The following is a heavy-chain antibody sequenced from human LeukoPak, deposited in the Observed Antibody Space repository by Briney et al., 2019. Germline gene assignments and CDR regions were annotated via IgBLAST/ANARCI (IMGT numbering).Heavy chain of an antibody. CDR1: GFTFSNYA. CDR3: VKDRTGTYTLDY. D-gene: IGHD3-10*01. V-gene: IGHV3-30-3*01. CDR2: ISDDGSRQ. Sequence: WGSLRLSCAATGFTFSNYAIHWGRQAPGKGLEWVAFISDDGSRQHYADSVKGRFTISRDNSKNTLNLQMNSLRAEDTAVYYCVKDRTGTYTLDYWGQGTLVTVSS. J-gene: IGHJ4*02.